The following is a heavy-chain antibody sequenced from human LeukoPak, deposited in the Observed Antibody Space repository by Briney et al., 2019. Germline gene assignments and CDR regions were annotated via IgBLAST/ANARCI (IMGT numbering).Heavy chain of an antibody. Sequence: PGGSLRLSCAASGFTVSSNYMSWVRQAPGKGLEWVSVIYSGGSTYYADSVKGRFTISRDNSKNTLYLQMNSLRAEDTAVYYCAKASPPPFGVATALDYWGQGTLVTVSS. J-gene: IGHJ4*02. V-gene: IGHV3-66*01. CDR3: AKASPPPFGVATALDY. CDR1: GFTVSSNY. CDR2: IYSGGST. D-gene: IGHD3-3*01.